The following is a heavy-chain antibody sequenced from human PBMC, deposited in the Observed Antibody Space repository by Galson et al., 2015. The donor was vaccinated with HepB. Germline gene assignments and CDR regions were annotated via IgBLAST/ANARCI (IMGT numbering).Heavy chain of an antibody. J-gene: IGHJ4*02. CDR1: GYTFTSYY. Sequence: SVKVSCKASGYTFTSYYMHWVRQAPGQGLEWMGIINPSGGSTSYAQKFQGRVTMTRDTSTSTVYMELSSLRSEDTAVYYCARGFLPYCGGDCYSASDYWGQGTLVTVSS. D-gene: IGHD2-21*01. V-gene: IGHV1-46*01. CDR3: ARGFLPYCGGDCYSASDY. CDR2: INPSGGST.